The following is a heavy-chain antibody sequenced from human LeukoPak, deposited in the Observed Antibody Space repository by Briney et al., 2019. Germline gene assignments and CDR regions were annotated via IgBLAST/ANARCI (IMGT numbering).Heavy chain of an antibody. CDR2: IKSKADGETT. CDR1: RFTFSNAW. Sequence: PGGSLSLSCAASRFTFSNAWMNWVRHAQGTGLEWVGRIKSKADGETTDYAAPVKGRFTISRENSNNTVYLQMYGLKIEDTGVYYCAIDEPNYAPYDFDYWGQGTLVTVS. V-gene: IGHV3-15*01. D-gene: IGHD3-16*01. J-gene: IGHJ4*02. CDR3: AIDEPNYAPYDFDY.